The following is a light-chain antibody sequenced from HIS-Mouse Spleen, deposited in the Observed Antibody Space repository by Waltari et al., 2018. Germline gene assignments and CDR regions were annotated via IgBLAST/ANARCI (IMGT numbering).Light chain of an antibody. V-gene: IGKV4-1*01. J-gene: IGKJ3*01. CDR2: WAS. Sequence: DIVMTQSPDSMAVSLGERATINCKSSQSVLYSSNNKNYLAWYQQKPGQPPKLLIYWASTREAGVPDRFSGSGSGTDFTLTVSSLEPEDFAVYYCQQRSNWPGITFGPGTKVDIK. CDR3: QQRSNWPGIT. CDR1: QSVLYSSNNKNY.